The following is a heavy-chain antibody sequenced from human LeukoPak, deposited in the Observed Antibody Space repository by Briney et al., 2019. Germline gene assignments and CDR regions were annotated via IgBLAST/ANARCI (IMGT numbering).Heavy chain of an antibody. CDR2: IYYSGYT. CDR1: GGSISSYY. J-gene: IGHJ5*02. Sequence: SETLSLTCTVSGGSISSYYWSWIRQPPGKGLEWIGYIYYSGYTNYNPSLKSRVTISVDTSKNQFSLKLTSVTAADTAVYFCARGGYYGSGNDFRFDPWGQGTLVTVSS. CDR3: ARGGYYGSGNDFRFDP. D-gene: IGHD3-10*01. V-gene: IGHV4-59*01.